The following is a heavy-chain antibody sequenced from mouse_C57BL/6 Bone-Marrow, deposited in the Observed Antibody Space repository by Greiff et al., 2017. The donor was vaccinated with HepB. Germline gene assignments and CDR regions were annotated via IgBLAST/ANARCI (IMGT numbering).Heavy chain of an antibody. CDR2: IWRGGST. CDR3: AKQHYGSSYDAMDY. CDR1: GFSLTSYG. Sequence: QVHVKQSGPGLVQPSQSLSITCTVSGFSLTSYGVHWVRQSPGKGLEWLGVIWRGGSTDYNAAFMSRLSITKDNSKSQVFFKMNSLQADDTAIYYCAKQHYGSSYDAMDYWGQGTSVTVSS. D-gene: IGHD1-1*01. J-gene: IGHJ4*01. V-gene: IGHV2-5*01.